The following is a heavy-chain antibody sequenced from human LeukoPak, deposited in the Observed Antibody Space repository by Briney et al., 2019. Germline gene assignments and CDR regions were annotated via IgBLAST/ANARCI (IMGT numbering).Heavy chain of an antibody. CDR1: GGSISSGGYS. Sequence: PSETLSLTCAVSGGSISSGGYSWSWIRQPPGKGLEWIWYIYHSGSTYYNPSLKSRVTISVDRSKNQFSLKLSSVTAADTAVYYCASKTPIVVVVAAPHGAFDIWGQGTMVTVSS. J-gene: IGHJ3*02. V-gene: IGHV4-30-2*01. CDR3: ASKTPIVVVVAAPHGAFDI. CDR2: IYHSGST. D-gene: IGHD2-15*01.